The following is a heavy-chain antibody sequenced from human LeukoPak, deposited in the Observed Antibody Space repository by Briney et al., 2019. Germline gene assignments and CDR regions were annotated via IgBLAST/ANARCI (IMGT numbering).Heavy chain of an antibody. CDR1: GFTFSSYS. V-gene: IGHV3-21*01. CDR3: ARALHIAAALDY. CDR2: ISSSSSYI. D-gene: IGHD6-13*01. J-gene: IGHJ4*02. Sequence: GGSLRLSCAASGFTFSSYSMNWVRQAPGKGLEWVSSISSSSSYIYYADSVKGRFTISRDNSKNTLYLQMNSLRAEDTAVYYCARALHIAAALDYWGQGTLVTVSS.